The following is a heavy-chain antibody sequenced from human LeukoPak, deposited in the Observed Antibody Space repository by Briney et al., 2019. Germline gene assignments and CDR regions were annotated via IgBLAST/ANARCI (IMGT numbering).Heavy chain of an antibody. CDR1: GYTFTSYG. J-gene: IGHJ4*02. Sequence: GASVTVSCKASGYTFTSYGISWVRQAPGQGLEWMGWISAYNGNTNYAQKLQGRVTMTTDTSTSTAYMELRSLRSDDTAVYYCARDCSSTSCLNFDYWGQGTLVTVSS. D-gene: IGHD2-2*01. CDR3: ARDCSSTSCLNFDY. V-gene: IGHV1-18*01. CDR2: ISAYNGNT.